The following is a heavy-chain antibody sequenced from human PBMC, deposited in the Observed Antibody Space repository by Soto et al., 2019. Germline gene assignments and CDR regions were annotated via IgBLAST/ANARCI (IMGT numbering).Heavy chain of an antibody. D-gene: IGHD3-22*01. Sequence: GESLKISCKGSGYSFTSYWIGWVRQMPGKGREWMGIIYPGDSDTRYSPSFQGQVTISADKSISTAYLQWSSLKASDTAMYYCASNLPRTYYYDSSGYYPPLFDYSYGMDVWGQGTTVHVS. V-gene: IGHV5-51*01. CDR1: GYSFTSYW. CDR2: IYPGDSDT. CDR3: ASNLPRTYYYDSSGYYPPLFDYSYGMDV. J-gene: IGHJ6*02.